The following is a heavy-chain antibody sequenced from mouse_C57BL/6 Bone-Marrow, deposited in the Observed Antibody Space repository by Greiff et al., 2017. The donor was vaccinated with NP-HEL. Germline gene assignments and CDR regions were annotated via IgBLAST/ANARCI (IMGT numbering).Heavy chain of an antibody. D-gene: IGHD2-4*01. Sequence: EVQRVESGGGLVKPGGSLKLSCAASGFTFSSYAMSWVRQTPEKRLEWVATISDGGSYTYYPDNVKGRFTISRDNAKNNLYLQMSHLKSEDTAMYYCARGDYPYYFDYWGKGTTLTVSS. CDR2: ISDGGSYT. CDR1: GFTFSSYA. V-gene: IGHV5-4*01. CDR3: ARGDYPYYFDY. J-gene: IGHJ2*01.